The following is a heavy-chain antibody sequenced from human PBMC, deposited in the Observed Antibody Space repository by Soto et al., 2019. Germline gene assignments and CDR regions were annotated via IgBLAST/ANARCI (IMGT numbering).Heavy chain of an antibody. CDR2: ISAYNGNT. V-gene: IGHV1-18*01. Sequence: QVQLVQSGAEVKKPGASVKVSCKASGYTFTSYGISWVRQAPGQGLEWMGWISAYNGNTNYAQKLQGRVTMTTDTTTSTAYMELRSLRSDDTAVYYCARDSRDYYDVSYYYGMDVWGQGTTVTVSS. J-gene: IGHJ6*02. CDR1: GYTFTSYG. D-gene: IGHD3-22*01. CDR3: ARDSRDYYDVSYYYGMDV.